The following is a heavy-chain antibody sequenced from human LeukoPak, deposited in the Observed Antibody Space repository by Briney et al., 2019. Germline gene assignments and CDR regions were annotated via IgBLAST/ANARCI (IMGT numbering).Heavy chain of an antibody. CDR1: GFTFSDHY. J-gene: IGHJ6*02. CDR2: IRTKTSDYTA. V-gene: IGHV3-72*01. Sequence: PGGSLRLSCAASGFTFSDHYMDWVRQAPGKGLEWLGRIRTKTSDYTAEYAAAVKGRFTISGDDSKNSLYLQINSLDTEDTAVYYCARNKAITAFFGMDVWGQGTTIIVSS. CDR3: ARNKAITAFFGMDV. D-gene: IGHD2/OR15-2a*01.